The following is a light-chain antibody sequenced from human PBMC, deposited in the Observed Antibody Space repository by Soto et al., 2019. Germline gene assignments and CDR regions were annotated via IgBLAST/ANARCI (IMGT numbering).Light chain of an antibody. CDR1: QSVSSK. V-gene: IGKV3-15*01. J-gene: IGKJ1*01. CDR3: QHYNDWPPTLT. CDR2: GAS. Sequence: EIVMTQSPATLSVSPGERATLTCWASQSVSSKLAWYQQKPGQAPRVLIYGASTRATGIPARFSGSGSGTEFTLTITGLQSEDFAVYFCQHYNDWPPTLTFGQGTKV.